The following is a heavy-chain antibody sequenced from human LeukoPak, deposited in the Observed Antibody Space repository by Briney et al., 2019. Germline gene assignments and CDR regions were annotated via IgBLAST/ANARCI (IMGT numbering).Heavy chain of an antibody. J-gene: IGHJ5*02. CDR2: ISAYNGNT. CDR1: GYTFTSYG. Sequence: ASVKVSCKASGYTFTSYGISWVRQPPGQGLEWMGWISAYNGNTDYAQKLQGRVTMTTDTSTSTAYMELRSLRSDDTAVYYCARVQVMVRGNNWFDPWGQGTLVTVSS. V-gene: IGHV1-18*01. CDR3: ARVQVMVRGNNWFDP. D-gene: IGHD3-10*01.